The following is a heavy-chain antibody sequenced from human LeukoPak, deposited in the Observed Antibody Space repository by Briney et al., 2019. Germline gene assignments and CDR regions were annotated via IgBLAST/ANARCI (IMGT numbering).Heavy chain of an antibody. J-gene: IGHJ6*02. CDR3: AKDKWELPRGWYYYYYGMDV. D-gene: IGHD1-26*01. CDR1: GFTFSSYG. V-gene: IGHV3-30*02. CDR2: IRYDGSNK. Sequence: GGSLRLSCAASGFTFSSYGMHWVRQAPGKGLEWVAFIRYDGSNKYYADSVKGRFTISRDNSKNTLYLQMNSLRAEDTAVYYCAKDKWELPRGWYYYYYGMDVWGQGTTVTVSS.